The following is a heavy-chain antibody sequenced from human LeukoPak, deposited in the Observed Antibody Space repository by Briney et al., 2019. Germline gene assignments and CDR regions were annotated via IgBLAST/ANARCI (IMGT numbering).Heavy chain of an antibody. CDR3: ARVLLWFGELSAFDI. CDR1: GFTVSSNY. D-gene: IGHD3-10*01. Sequence: GGSLTLSCAASGFTVSSNYMSWVRQAPGKGLEWVSVIYSGGSTYYADSVKGRFTISRDNSKNTLYLQMNSLRAEDTAVYYCARVLLWFGELSAFDIWGQGTMVTVSS. CDR2: IYSGGST. V-gene: IGHV3-66*01. J-gene: IGHJ3*02.